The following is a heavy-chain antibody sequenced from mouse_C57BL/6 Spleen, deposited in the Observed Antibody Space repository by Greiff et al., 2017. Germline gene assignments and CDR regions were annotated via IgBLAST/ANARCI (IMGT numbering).Heavy chain of an antibody. Sequence: QVQLQQPGTELVKLGASVKLSCKASGYTFTSYWMNWVKQRPGQGLEWIGNINPSNGDTRSNEKFKSKATLSVDKSSSPAYMQLSRQSSEDSAVYYCAREELQAYFDYWGQGTTLTVSS. D-gene: IGHD1-1*01. CDR1: GYTFTSYW. CDR2: INPSNGDT. CDR3: AREELQAYFDY. J-gene: IGHJ2*01. V-gene: IGHV1-53*01.